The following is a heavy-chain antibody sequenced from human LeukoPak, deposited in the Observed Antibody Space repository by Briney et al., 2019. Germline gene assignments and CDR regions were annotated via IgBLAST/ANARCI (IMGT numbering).Heavy chain of an antibody. D-gene: IGHD2-2*01. V-gene: IGHV4-34*01. Sequence: SETLSLTCAVYGGSFGGYYWSWIRQPPGKGLEWIGEINHSGSTNYNPSLKSRVTISVDTSKNQFSLKLSSVTAADTAVYYCARAPRVVPAAGAPYKFFDYWGQGTLVTVSS. CDR2: INHSGST. J-gene: IGHJ4*02. CDR1: GGSFGGYY. CDR3: ARAPRVVPAAGAPYKFFDY.